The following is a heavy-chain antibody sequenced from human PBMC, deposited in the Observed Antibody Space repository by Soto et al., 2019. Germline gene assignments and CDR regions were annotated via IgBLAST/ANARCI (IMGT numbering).Heavy chain of an antibody. Sequence: QVQLVQSGAEVKKPGSSVKVSCKASGGTFTSYAINWVRQAPGQGLEWMGGIIPIFAIANYAQKFQGRVTIAADESTSTAYMALSSLRSEDTAVYYCPIRSRPGRNAMDVWGQGTTVTVSS. V-gene: IGHV1-69*01. D-gene: IGHD1-26*01. CDR2: IIPIFAIA. CDR1: GGTFTSYA. J-gene: IGHJ6*02. CDR3: PIRSRPGRNAMDV.